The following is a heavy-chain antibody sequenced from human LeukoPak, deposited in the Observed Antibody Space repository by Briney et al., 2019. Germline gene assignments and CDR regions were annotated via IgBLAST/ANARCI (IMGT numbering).Heavy chain of an antibody. CDR3: SRDQRGELSGNVGGLFASYYTYYYMDV. D-gene: IGHD5-12*01. Sequence: ASVKVSSKASGYTFTTYYIHWVRQAPGQGLEWIGMINPSGGATTYAQRFQGRVTMTRERSTTTVYMELRSLRSEDTAVYFFSRDQRGELSGNVGGLFASYYTYYYMDVWGRGTTVTVSS. V-gene: IGHV1-46*01. J-gene: IGHJ6*03. CDR1: GYTFTTYY. CDR2: INPSGGAT.